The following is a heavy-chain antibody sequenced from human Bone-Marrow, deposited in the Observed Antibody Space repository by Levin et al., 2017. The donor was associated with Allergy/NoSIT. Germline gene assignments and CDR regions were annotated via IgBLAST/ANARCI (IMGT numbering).Heavy chain of an antibody. CDR1: GFSLTTPGVG. Sequence: SGPTLVKPTQSLTLTCTFSGFSLTTPGVGVGWVRQPPGKALEWLTLIYWDDDKRYSPSLTNRATITKDTSRNQVALTMTNLAPMDTATYYCVRQWSSGTEPPVAFDYWGQGSLVIVSS. CDR3: VRQWSSGTEPPVAFDY. CDR2: IYWDDDK. V-gene: IGHV2-5*02. D-gene: IGHD6-19*01. J-gene: IGHJ4*02.